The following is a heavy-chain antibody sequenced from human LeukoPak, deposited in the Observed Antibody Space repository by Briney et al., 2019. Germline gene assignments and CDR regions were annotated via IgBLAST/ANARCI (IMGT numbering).Heavy chain of an antibody. CDR3: AREGGMYYDSSGYLAFDY. Sequence: ASVKVSCKASGYTFTSYGISWVRQAPGQGLEWMGWISAYNGNTNCAQKLQGRVTMTTDTSTSTAYMELRSLRSDDTAVYYCAREGGMYYDSSGYLAFDYWGQGTLVTVSS. V-gene: IGHV1-18*01. CDR2: ISAYNGNT. D-gene: IGHD3-22*01. CDR1: GYTFTSYG. J-gene: IGHJ4*02.